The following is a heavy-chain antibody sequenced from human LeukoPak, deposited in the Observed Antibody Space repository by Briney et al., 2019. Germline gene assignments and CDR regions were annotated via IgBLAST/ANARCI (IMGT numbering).Heavy chain of an antibody. CDR1: GGSMSSYY. CDR2: IYYSGST. D-gene: IGHD4-11*01. V-gene: IGHV4-59*01. CDR3: ARASVTTSYYYYGMDV. Sequence: SETLSLTCTVSGGSMSSYYWSWIRQPPGEGLEWIGYIYYSGSTNYNPSLKSRVTISVDTSKNQFSLKLSSVTAADTAVYYCARASVTTSYYYYGMDVWGQGTTVTVSS. J-gene: IGHJ6*02.